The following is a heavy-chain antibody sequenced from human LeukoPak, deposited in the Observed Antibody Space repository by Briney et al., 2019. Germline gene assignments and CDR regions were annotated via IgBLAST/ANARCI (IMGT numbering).Heavy chain of an antibody. CDR3: EREIITIPTGAFDI. CDR1: GGTFSSYA. V-gene: IGHV1-69*13. CDR2: IIPIFGTA. D-gene: IGHD3-10*01. Sequence: GASVKVSCQASGGTFSSYAISWVRQAPGQGLEWMGGIIPIFGTANYAQKFQGRVTITAEESTSTAYMELSSLRSEETAVYYCEREIITIPTGAFDIWGQGKMVTVSS. J-gene: IGHJ3*02.